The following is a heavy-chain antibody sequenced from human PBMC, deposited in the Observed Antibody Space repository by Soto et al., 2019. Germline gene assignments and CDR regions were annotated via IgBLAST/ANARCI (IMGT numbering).Heavy chain of an antibody. CDR2: IYYSGST. CDR3: ARVPILEWLLYFDY. J-gene: IGHJ4*02. CDR1: GGSISSYY. V-gene: IGHV4-59*01. Sequence: PSETLSLTCTVSGGSISSYYWSWIRQPPGKGLEWIGYIYYSGSTNYNPSLKSRVTISVDTSKNQFSLKLSSVTAADTAVYYCARVPILEWLLYFDYWGQGTLVTVSS. D-gene: IGHD3-3*01.